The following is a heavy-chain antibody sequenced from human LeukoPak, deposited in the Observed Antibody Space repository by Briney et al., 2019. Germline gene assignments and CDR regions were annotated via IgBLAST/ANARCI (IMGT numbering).Heavy chain of an antibody. CDR2: IYYSGST. J-gene: IGHJ6*02. Sequence: SETLSLTCTVSGGSISSYYWSWIRQPPGKGLEWIGNIYYSGSTNYNPSLKSRVTISVDTSKNQFSLELSSVTAADTAVYYCARAIDGYNVNYYYYGMDVWGQGTTVTVSS. CDR3: ARAIDGYNVNYYYYGMDV. D-gene: IGHD5-24*01. V-gene: IGHV4-59*01. CDR1: GGSISSYY.